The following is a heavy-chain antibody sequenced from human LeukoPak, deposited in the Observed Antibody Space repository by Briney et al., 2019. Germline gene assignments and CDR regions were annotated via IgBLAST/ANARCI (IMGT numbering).Heavy chain of an antibody. V-gene: IGHV3-48*03. Sequence: GGSLRLSCAASGFTFSSYEMNWVRQAPGKGLEWVSYISSSGTTIYYADSVKGRFTVSRDNAKNSLYLQMNSLIPEDTAVYYCSRDGSGSGDVWGQGTLVTVSS. CDR3: SRDGSGSGDV. CDR2: ISSSGTTI. CDR1: GFTFSSYE. J-gene: IGHJ4*02. D-gene: IGHD2-21*02.